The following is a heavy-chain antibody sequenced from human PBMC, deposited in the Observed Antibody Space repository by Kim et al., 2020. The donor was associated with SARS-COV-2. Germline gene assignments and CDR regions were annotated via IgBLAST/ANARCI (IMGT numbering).Heavy chain of an antibody. CDR3: ARASVLLWFGELPRIWFDP. Sequence: ASVKVSCKASGYTFTSYAMNWVRQAPGQGLEWMGWINTNTGNPTYAQGFTGRFVFSLDTSVSTAYLQISSLKAEDTAVYYCARASVLLWFGELPRIWFDPWGQGTLVTVSS. CDR2: INTNTGNP. J-gene: IGHJ5*02. CDR1: GYTFTSYA. D-gene: IGHD3-10*01. V-gene: IGHV7-4-1*02.